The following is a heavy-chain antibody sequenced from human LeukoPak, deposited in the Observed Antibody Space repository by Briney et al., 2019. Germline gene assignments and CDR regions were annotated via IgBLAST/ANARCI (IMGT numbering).Heavy chain of an antibody. D-gene: IGHD3-22*01. CDR1: GGSISSYY. Sequence: SETLSLTCTVSGGSISSYYWSWIRQPPGKGLEWIGYIYYSGSTNYNPSLKSRVTISVDTSKNQFSLKLSSVTAADTAVYYCAREYGYYDSSGYSVVDAFDIWGQGTMVTVSS. V-gene: IGHV4-59*01. CDR3: AREYGYYDSSGYSVVDAFDI. CDR2: IYYSGST. J-gene: IGHJ3*02.